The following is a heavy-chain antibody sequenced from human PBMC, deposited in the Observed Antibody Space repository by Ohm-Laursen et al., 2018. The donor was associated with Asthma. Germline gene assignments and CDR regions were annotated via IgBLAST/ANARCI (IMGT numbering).Heavy chain of an antibody. CDR2: ISGSGGST. V-gene: IGHV3-23*01. D-gene: IGHD4-17*01. J-gene: IGHJ4*02. Sequence: SLRLSCAASGFTFSSYAMSWVRQAPGKGLEWVSAISGSGGSTYYADSMKGRFTISRDNSKNTLYLQMNSLRAEDTAVYYCAKDPHDYGGFYYFDYWGQGTLVTVSS. CDR1: GFTFSSYA. CDR3: AKDPHDYGGFYYFDY.